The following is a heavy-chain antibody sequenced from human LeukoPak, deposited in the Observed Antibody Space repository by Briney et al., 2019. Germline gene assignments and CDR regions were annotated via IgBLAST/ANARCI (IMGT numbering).Heavy chain of an antibody. V-gene: IGHV1-69*13. CDR1: GGTFSSYA. CDR3: ARGRAVATITGGDDY. D-gene: IGHD5-12*01. J-gene: IGHJ4*02. Sequence: SVKVSCKASGGTFSSYAISWVRQAPGQGLEWMGGIIPIFGAANYAQNFQGRVTITADESTSTAYMELSSLRSEDTAVYYCARGRAVATITGGDDYWGQGTLVTVSS. CDR2: IIPIFGAA.